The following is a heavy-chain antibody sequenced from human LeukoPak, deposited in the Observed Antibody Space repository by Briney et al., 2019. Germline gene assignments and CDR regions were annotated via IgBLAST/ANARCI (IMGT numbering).Heavy chain of an antibody. V-gene: IGHV3-33*01. D-gene: IGHD6-19*01. Sequence: PGGSLRLSCAASGFTFSSYGMHWVRQAPGKGLEWVAVIWYDGYNKYYADSVKGRFTISRDNSKNTLYLQMNSLRPEDSAVYYCARDQMYTSDFGAPDYWGQGTLVTVSS. CDR3: ARDQMYTSDFGAPDY. CDR2: IWYDGYNK. J-gene: IGHJ4*02. CDR1: GFTFSSYG.